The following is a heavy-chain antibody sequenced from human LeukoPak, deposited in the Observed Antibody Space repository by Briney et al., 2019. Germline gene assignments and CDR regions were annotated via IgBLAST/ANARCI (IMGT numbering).Heavy chain of an antibody. CDR2: IYHSGST. D-gene: IGHD1-1*01. CDR3: ARSSRGTSDYYGMDV. Sequence: SETLSLTCTVSGGSINSYYWSWIRQPPGKGLEWIGYIYHSGSTDYNPSLKSRVTISVDTSQTHFSLKLSSVTAADTAVYYCARSSRGTSDYYGMDVWGQGTTVTVSS. J-gene: IGHJ6*02. V-gene: IGHV4-59*01. CDR1: GGSINSYY.